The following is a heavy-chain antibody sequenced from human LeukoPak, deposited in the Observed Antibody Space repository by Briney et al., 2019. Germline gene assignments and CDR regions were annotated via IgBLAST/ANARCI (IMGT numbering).Heavy chain of an antibody. V-gene: IGHV3-53*05. CDR2: IYSGGST. Sequence: GGSLRLSCAASGFTVSSNYMSWVRQAPGKGLEWVSVIYSGGSTYYADSVKGRFTISRDNSKNTLYLQMNSLRAEDTAVYYCAKGPKGRSYYYYYGMDVWGQGTTVTVSS. J-gene: IGHJ6*02. CDR1: GFTVSSNY. CDR3: AKGPKGRSYYYYYGMDV. D-gene: IGHD3-10*01.